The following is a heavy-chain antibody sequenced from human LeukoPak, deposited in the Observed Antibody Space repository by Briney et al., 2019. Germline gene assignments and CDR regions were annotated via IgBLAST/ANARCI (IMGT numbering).Heavy chain of an antibody. Sequence: GASVKVSCKTSGYTLSTYYMHWVRQAPGQGLEWMGILNPSGDQRIYAQKFQGRVTMTWDTSTSTVYMELNSLTSDDTAVYYCARGGVVSRGQWLCADYWGQGALVTVSS. CDR3: ARGGVVSRGQWLCADY. D-gene: IGHD6-19*01. J-gene: IGHJ4*02. CDR2: LNPSGDQR. CDR1: GYTLSTYY. V-gene: IGHV1-46*01.